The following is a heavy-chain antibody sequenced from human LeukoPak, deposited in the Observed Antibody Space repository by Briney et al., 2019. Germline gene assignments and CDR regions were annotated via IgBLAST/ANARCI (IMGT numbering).Heavy chain of an antibody. D-gene: IGHD2-15*01. CDR1: GFTFRSYG. Sequence: GGCLRLSCAASGFTFRSYGMHWVRQARGKGLEGVAFVRNEGSNRYYGDSVKGRFTISRDNSKNTLYLQKNSRSAEDTAVYYCARSCSGGNCYADHWGQGPLVTVSS. V-gene: IGHV3-30*02. CDR2: VRNEGSNR. J-gene: IGHJ4*02. CDR3: ARSCSGGNCYADH.